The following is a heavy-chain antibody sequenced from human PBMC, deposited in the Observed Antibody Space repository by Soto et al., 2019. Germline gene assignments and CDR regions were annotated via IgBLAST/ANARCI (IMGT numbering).Heavy chain of an antibody. CDR3: ARVSDEFGVVIYYYYYYGMDV. CDR1: GFTFTSYI. V-gene: IGHV3-48*02. J-gene: IGHJ6*02. Sequence: GGSLRLSCAVSGFTFTSYIMNWVRQATGKGLEWVSYISSSSSTIYYADSVKGRFTISRDNAKNSLYLQMNSLRDEDTAVYYCARVSDEFGVVIYYYYYYGMDVWGQGTTVTV. D-gene: IGHD3-3*01. CDR2: ISSSSSTI.